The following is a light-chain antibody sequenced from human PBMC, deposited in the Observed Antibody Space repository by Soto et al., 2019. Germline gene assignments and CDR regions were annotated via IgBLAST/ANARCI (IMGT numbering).Light chain of an antibody. Sequence: QSALTQPPSASGSPGQSVTISCTGTSSDVGGYNYVSWYQQHPGKAPKLMIYEVSKRPSGVPDRFSGSKSGNMASLTVSGLQAEDEADYYCSSYAGSNGVVFGGGTQLTVL. CDR3: SSYAGSNGVV. J-gene: IGLJ2*01. CDR1: SSDVGGYNY. CDR2: EVS. V-gene: IGLV2-8*01.